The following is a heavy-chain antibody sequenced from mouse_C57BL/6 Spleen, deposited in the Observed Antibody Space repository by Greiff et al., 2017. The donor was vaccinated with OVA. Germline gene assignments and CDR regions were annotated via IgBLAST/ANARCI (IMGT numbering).Heavy chain of an antibody. CDR3: TGGIYYYGSSYRYFDV. CDR2: IRLKSDNYAT. CDR1: GFTFSNYW. V-gene: IGHV6-3*01. D-gene: IGHD1-1*01. Sequence: EVQLVESGGGLVQPGGSMKLSCVASGFTFSNYWMNWVRQSPEKGLEWVAQIRLKSDNYATHYAESVKGRFTISRDDSKSSVYLQMNNLRAEDTGIYYCTGGIYYYGSSYRYFDVWGTGTTVTVSS. J-gene: IGHJ1*03.